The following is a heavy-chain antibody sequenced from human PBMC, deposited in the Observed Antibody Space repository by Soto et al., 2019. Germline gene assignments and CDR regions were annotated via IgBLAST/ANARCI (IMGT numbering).Heavy chain of an antibody. D-gene: IGHD2-15*01. CDR2: INGGGGRT. V-gene: IGHV3-23*01. CDR3: VKDWFVVVVDTRSRGADAFDI. J-gene: IGHJ3*02. CDR1: GFTFSTYA. Sequence: GGSLRLSCAASGFTFSTYARSWVRQAPGKGLEWVSSINGGGGRTYYADSVKGRFTISRDNSKNQLYLQMNSLRAEDTAVYYCVKDWFVVVVDTRSRGADAFDIWGQGTMVTVS.